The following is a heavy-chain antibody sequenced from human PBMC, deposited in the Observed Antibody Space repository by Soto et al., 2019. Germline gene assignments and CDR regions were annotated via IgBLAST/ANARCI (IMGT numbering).Heavy chain of an antibody. J-gene: IGHJ3*01. V-gene: IGHV4-39*01. Sequence: SETLSLTCTVSGGSISSSSYYWGWIRQPPGKGLEWIGTIYYTGSTYYNPSLKNRVTISVDTSKNQFSLKLTSVTAADTAVYYCATLLGGSSWYSAFDVWGQGKMVTVSS. CDR2: IYYTGST. CDR3: ATLLGGSSWYSAFDV. D-gene: IGHD6-13*01. CDR1: GGSISSSSYY.